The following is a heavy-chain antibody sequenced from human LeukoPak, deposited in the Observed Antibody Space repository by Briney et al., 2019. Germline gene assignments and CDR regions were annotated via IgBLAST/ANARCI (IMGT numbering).Heavy chain of an antibody. D-gene: IGHD3-10*01. V-gene: IGHV4-39*07. Sequence: SETLSLTCTVSGGSISSSSYYWGWIRQPPGKGLEWIGSIYYSGSTYYNPSLKSRVTISVDTSKNQFSLKLSSVTAADTAVYYCARDRGYYGSGTQGAFDIWGQGTMVTVSS. J-gene: IGHJ3*02. CDR3: ARDRGYYGSGTQGAFDI. CDR1: GGSISSSSYY. CDR2: IYYSGST.